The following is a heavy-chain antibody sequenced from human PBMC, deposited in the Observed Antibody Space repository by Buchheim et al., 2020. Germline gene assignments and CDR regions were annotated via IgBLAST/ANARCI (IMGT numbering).Heavy chain of an antibody. J-gene: IGHJ4*02. D-gene: IGHD4-23*01. V-gene: IGHV3-48*01. CDR3: ARGLQWSFDF. CDR2: ITGGSNTI. Sequence: EVQLVVSGGGSIEPGGSLRLSCAASGFNFNIYSMNWVRQAPGKGLEWLSYITGGSNTIYYGDSLKGRSTLSRDNAKKSLYLKINHLRADDTAVYYCARGLQWSFDFWGQG. CDR1: GFNFNIYS.